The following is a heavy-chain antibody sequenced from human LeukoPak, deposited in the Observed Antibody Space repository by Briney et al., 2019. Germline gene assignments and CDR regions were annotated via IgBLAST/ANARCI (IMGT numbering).Heavy chain of an antibody. V-gene: IGHV3-7*01. J-gene: IGHJ4*02. Sequence: GGSLRLSCAASGFTFSSYWMRWVRQAPGKGLQWVATITEDGSQKYYVDSVKGRFTISRDNAKNSLDLQMNSLRTEDTAVYYCARRGYSSSWDVPDYWGQGTLVTVSS. CDR2: ITEDGSQK. D-gene: IGHD6-13*01. CDR1: GFTFSSYW. CDR3: ARRGYSSSWDVPDY.